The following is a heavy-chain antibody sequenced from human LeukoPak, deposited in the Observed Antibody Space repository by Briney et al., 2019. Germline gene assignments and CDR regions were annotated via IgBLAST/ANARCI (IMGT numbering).Heavy chain of an antibody. Sequence: GGSLRLSCAVSGFTFSDYYMSWIRQAPGKGLEWVSLISGDGGSTYYADSVKGRFTISRDNNKNSLYLQMNSLRTEDTALYYCAKDGPQVYAMDYWGQGTLVTVYS. CDR3: AKDGPQVYAMDY. V-gene: IGHV3-43*02. CDR2: ISGDGGST. CDR1: GFTFSDYY. D-gene: IGHD2-8*01. J-gene: IGHJ4*02.